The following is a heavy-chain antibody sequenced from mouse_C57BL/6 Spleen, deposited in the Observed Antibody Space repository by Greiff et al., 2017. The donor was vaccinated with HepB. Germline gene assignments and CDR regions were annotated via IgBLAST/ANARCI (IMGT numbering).Heavy chain of an antibody. CDR3: ARNYYGSRGFDY. Sequence: VQLQQSGAELVKPGASVKISCKASGYAFSSYWMNWVKQRPGKGLEWIGQIYPGDGDTNYNGKFKGKATLTADKSSSTAYMQLSGLTSEDSAVYFCARNYYGSRGFDYWGQGTTLTVSS. CDR1: GYAFSSYW. D-gene: IGHD1-1*01. CDR2: IYPGDGDT. J-gene: IGHJ2*01. V-gene: IGHV1-80*01.